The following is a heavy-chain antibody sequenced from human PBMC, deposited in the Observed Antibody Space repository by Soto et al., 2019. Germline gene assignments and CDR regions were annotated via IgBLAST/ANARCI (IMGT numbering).Heavy chain of an antibody. CDR1: GGSFSSCSYY. V-gene: IGHV4-61*01. CDR2: IYYSGST. CDR3: ARVGYSSGWYEIDY. D-gene: IGHD6-19*01. J-gene: IGHJ4*02. Sequence: PSETLSLTCTVSGGSFSSCSYYWSWLRQPPGKGLEWIGYIYYSGSTNYNPSLKGRVTISADTSKNQFSLNMRSVTAADTAMYYCARVGYSSGWYEIDYWGQGTLVTVSS.